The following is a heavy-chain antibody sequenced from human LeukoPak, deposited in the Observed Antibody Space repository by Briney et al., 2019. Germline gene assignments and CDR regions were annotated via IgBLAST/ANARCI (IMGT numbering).Heavy chain of an antibody. CDR3: AREITAGTTRGPYYYGMDV. CDR2: IKQDGSEK. J-gene: IGHJ6*02. Sequence: GESLRLSCAASGFTFSSYWMSWVRQAPGKGLEWVANIKQDGSEKYYVDSVKGRFTISRDNAKNSLYPQMNSLRAEDTAVYYCAREITAGTTRGPYYYGMDVWGQGTTVTVPS. CDR1: GFTFSSYW. D-gene: IGHD1-7*01. V-gene: IGHV3-7*01.